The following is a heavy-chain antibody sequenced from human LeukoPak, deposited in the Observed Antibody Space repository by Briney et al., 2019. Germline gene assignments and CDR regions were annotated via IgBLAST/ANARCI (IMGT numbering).Heavy chain of an antibody. CDR2: IRSKANSYAT. V-gene: IGHV3-73*01. CDR3: ARQKGDSSSGLFDP. CDR1: GFTFSCSP. J-gene: IGHJ5*02. D-gene: IGHD6-6*01. Sequence: GGSLRLSCAASGFTFSCSPMHWVRQASGKGLEWVGRIRSKANSYATAYAASVKGRFTISRDDSKNTAYLQMNSLKTEDTAVYYCARQKGDSSSGLFDPWGQGTLVTVSS.